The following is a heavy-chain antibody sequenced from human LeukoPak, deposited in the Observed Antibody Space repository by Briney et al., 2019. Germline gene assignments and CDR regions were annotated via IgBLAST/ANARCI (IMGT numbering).Heavy chain of an antibody. Sequence: SETLSLTRTVSGGSISSYYWSWIRQPPGKGLEWIGEINHSGSTNYNPSLKSRVTISVDTSKNQFSLKLSSVTAADTAVYYCARLLGSGSYYPRGHTTRYFDYWGQGTLVTVSS. CDR1: GGSISSYY. V-gene: IGHV4-34*01. D-gene: IGHD3-10*01. CDR2: INHSGST. J-gene: IGHJ4*02. CDR3: ARLLGSGSYYPRGHTTRYFDY.